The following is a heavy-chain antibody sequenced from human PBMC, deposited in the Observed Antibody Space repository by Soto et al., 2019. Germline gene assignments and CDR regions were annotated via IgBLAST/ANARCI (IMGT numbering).Heavy chain of an antibody. J-gene: IGHJ4*02. CDR1: GLNFNNAW. V-gene: IGHV3-7*04. CDR2: INPDGSAE. D-gene: IGHD5-12*01. CDR3: GREKWLQPDY. Sequence: EVQLVESGGGLVQPGGSLRLTCVVSGLNFNNAWINWVRQAPGKGLEWVADINPDGSAEGYVHSVRGRFTISRDNAKNSLYLQMNSLRADDTAVYYCGREKWLQPDYWGQGTLVTVSS.